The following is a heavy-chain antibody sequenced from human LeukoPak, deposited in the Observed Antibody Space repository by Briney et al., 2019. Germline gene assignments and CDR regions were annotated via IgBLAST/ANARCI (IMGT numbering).Heavy chain of an antibody. CDR1: GYTFTGYY. Sequence: ASVKVSCKASGYTFTGYYMHWVRQAPGQGLEWMGWINPNSGGTNYAQKLQGRVTMTTDTSTSTAYMELRSLRSDDTAVYYCASKAAAHDAFDIWGQGTMVTVSS. CDR2: INPNSGGT. J-gene: IGHJ3*02. V-gene: IGHV1-2*02. CDR3: ASKAAAHDAFDI. D-gene: IGHD6-13*01.